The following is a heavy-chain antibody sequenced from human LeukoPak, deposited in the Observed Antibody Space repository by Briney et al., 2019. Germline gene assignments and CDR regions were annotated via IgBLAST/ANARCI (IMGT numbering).Heavy chain of an antibody. Sequence: ASVKVSCKASGYTFTGYYMHWVRQAPGQGLEWMGWINPNSGGTNYAQKFQGRVTMTRDMSTSTVYMELSSLRSEDTAVYYCASGPALGAPFPYWGQGTLVTVSS. V-gene: IGHV1-2*02. CDR2: INPNSGGT. CDR3: ASGPALGAPFPY. D-gene: IGHD7-27*01. CDR1: GYTFTGYY. J-gene: IGHJ4*02.